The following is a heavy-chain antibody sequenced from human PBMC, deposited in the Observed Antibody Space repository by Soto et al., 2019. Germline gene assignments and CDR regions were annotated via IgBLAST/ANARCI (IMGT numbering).Heavy chain of an antibody. CDR1: GFTFSNYW. CDR3: ARGVRGGYYTDY. Sequence: EVQLVESGGGLVQPGGSLRLSCAASGFTFSNYWMHWVCQAPGKGLVWVSRINSDGSSTNYADSVKGRFTISRDNAKNTLYLQMNSLRAEDTAVYYCARGVRGGYYTDYWGQGTLVTVSS. D-gene: IGHD3-3*01. CDR2: INSDGSST. V-gene: IGHV3-74*01. J-gene: IGHJ4*02.